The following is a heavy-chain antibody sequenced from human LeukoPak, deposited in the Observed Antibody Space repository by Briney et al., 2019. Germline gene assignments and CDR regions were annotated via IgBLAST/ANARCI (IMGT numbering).Heavy chain of an antibody. Sequence: SETLSLTCSVSDGSISSHYWSWIRQPPGKGLEWIGYIYYSGSTNYNPSLKSRVTISLDTSKNQFSLKLSSVTAADTAVYYCARAVAGTSIAWYTDLWGRGTLVTVSS. V-gene: IGHV4-59*11. CDR2: IYYSGST. D-gene: IGHD6-19*01. CDR3: ARAVAGTSIAWYTDL. CDR1: DGSISSHY. J-gene: IGHJ2*01.